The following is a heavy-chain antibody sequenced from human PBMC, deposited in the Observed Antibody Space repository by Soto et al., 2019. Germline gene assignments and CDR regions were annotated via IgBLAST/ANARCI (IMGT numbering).Heavy chain of an antibody. J-gene: IGHJ4*02. CDR2: IIPIFGTA. CDR1: GGTFSSYA. D-gene: IGHD3-22*01. Sequence: QVQLVQSGAEVKKPGSSVKVSCKASGGTFSSYAISWVRQAPGQGLEWMGWIIPIFGTANYAQKFQCRVTITADESTSTAYMELSSLRSEDTAVYYCARDPLIDDSSGYGLRDYWGQGTLVTVSS. CDR3: ARDPLIDDSSGYGLRDY. V-gene: IGHV1-69*01.